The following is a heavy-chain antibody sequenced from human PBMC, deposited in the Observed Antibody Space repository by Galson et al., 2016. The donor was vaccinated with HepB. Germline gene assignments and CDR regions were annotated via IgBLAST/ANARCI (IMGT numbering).Heavy chain of an antibody. CDR2: ITGDRANA. Sequence: SLRLSCAASGFTFGTYTMHWIRQAPGEGLQWVSFITGDRANAYYADSVKGRFTISRNNRKNSLYLQMNSLRTEDTALYYCAKDHGGYSGFDYWGQGTLVTVSS. V-gene: IGHV3-43*01. CDR1: GFTFGTYT. J-gene: IGHJ4*02. CDR3: AKDHGGYSGFDY. D-gene: IGHD4-23*01.